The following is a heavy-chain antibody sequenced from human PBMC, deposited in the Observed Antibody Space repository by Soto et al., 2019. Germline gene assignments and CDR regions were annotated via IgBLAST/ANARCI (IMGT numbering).Heavy chain of an antibody. D-gene: IGHD2-2*01. CDR1: GFTIIRYW. CDR3: VKVLARGVGVPRFYFDS. Sequence: PGGSLRLSCAASGFTIIRYWMTWVRQVPGRGLEWVVDIDQRGSETHYVDSVKGRFIIARDNAKNTLYLHVNSLRAEDTAVYYCVKVLARGVGVPRFYFDSWGQGALVTVSS. CDR2: IDQRGSET. J-gene: IGHJ4*02. V-gene: IGHV3-7*01.